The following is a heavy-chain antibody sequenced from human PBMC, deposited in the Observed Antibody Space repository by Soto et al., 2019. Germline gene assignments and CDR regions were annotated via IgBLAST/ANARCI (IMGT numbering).Heavy chain of an antibody. D-gene: IGHD6-19*01. J-gene: IGHJ4*02. CDR1: GFPFLDYY. CDR3: SSLSLGAVAGTL. Sequence: GESLRLSCAAPGFPFLDYYMSWIRQAPGKGLEWVSYISSSSSYTNYADSVQGRFPISRDNAKNSLYLQMNSLRAEDTAVYYCSSLSLGAVAGTLWCQGTLVTASS. V-gene: IGHV3-11*06. CDR2: ISSSSSYT.